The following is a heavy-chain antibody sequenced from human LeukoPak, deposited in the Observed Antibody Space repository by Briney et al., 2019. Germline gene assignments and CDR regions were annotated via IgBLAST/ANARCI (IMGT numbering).Heavy chain of an antibody. J-gene: IGHJ1*01. CDR1: GGSFSSFN. V-gene: IGHV1-69*05. Sequence: SVKVSFKTSGGSFSSFNLNWVRQAPGQGLEWLGGIIPIFWSPNYARKFQGRLTINTDESTATGYMELSSLRSEDTAVYYCASRQNWGQGTQVTVSS. CDR3: ASRQN. CDR2: IIPIFWSP.